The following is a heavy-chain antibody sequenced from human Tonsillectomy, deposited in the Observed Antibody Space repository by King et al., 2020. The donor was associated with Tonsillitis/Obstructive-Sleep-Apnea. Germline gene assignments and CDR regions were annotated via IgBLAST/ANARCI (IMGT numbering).Heavy chain of an antibody. J-gene: IGHJ6*03. D-gene: IGHD2-15*01. CDR1: GGSFSGYY. V-gene: IGHV4-34*01. CDR3: ARERLYRQYYYYYYMDV. CDR2: INHSGST. Sequence: VQLQQWGAGLLKPSETLSLTCAVYGGSFSGYYWSWIRQPPGKGLEWIGEINHSGSTNYNPSLKSRVHISVDTSKNQFSLKLSSVTAADTAVYYCARERLYRQYYYYYYMDVWGKGTTVTVSS.